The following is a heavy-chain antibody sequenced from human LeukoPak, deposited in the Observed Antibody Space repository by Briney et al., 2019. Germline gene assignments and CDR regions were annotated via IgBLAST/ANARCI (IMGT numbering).Heavy chain of an antibody. V-gene: IGHV4-61*02. Sequence: SETLSLTCTVSVGSISSGSYYWSWIRQPAGKGLEWIGRIYTSGSTNYNPSLKSRVTISVDTSKNQFSLKLSSVTAADTAVYYCARGGYWGQGTLVTVSS. J-gene: IGHJ4*02. CDR2: IYTSGST. CDR1: VGSISSGSYY. CDR3: ARGGY.